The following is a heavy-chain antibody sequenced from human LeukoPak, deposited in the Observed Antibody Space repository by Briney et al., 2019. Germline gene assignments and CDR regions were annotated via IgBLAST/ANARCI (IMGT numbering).Heavy chain of an antibody. CDR3: ARDSYDILTGSLVWYYYYYGMDV. J-gene: IGHJ6*02. Sequence: GASVKVSCKASGYTFTSYGISWVRQAPGQGLEWMGWISAYNGNTNYAQKLQGRVTMTTDTSTSTAYMELRSLRSDDTAVYYCARDSYDILTGSLVWYYYYYGMDVWGQGTTVTVSS. V-gene: IGHV1-18*01. CDR2: ISAYNGNT. D-gene: IGHD3-9*01. CDR1: GYTFTSYG.